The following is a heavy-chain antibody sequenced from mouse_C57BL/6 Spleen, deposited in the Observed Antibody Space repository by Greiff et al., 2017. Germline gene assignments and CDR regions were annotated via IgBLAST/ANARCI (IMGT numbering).Heavy chain of an antibody. D-gene: IGHD2-5*01. CDR2: IDPSDSYT. Sequence: QVQLQQSGAELVMPGASVKLSCKASGYTFTSYWMHWVKQRPGQGLEWIGEIDPSDSYTNYNQKFKGKSTLTVDKSSSTAYMQLSSLTSEDSAVYYCARGGDSNYAAWFAYWGQGTLVTVSA. CDR3: ARGGDSNYAAWFAY. J-gene: IGHJ3*01. CDR1: GYTFTSYW. V-gene: IGHV1-69*01.